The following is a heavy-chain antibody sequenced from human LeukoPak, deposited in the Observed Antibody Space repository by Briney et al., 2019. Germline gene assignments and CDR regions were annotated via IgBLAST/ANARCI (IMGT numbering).Heavy chain of an antibody. J-gene: IGHJ4*02. CDR2: ISYDGSNK. D-gene: IGHD3-3*01. CDR1: GFTFSSYG. V-gene: IGHV3-30*18. Sequence: GGSLRLSCAASGFTFSSYGMHWVRQAPGKGLEWVAVISYDGSNKYYADSVKGRFTISRDNSKNTLYLQMNSLRAEDTAVYYCAKGGVLRFLEWLSYLDYWGQGTLVTVSS. CDR3: AKGGVLRFLEWLSYLDY.